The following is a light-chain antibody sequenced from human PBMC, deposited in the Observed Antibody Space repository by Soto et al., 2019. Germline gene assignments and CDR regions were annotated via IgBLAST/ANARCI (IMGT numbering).Light chain of an antibody. CDR3: QQFNKWSPLT. V-gene: IGKV3-15*01. J-gene: IGKJ4*01. CDR2: RAS. CDR1: QSVSSN. Sequence: EIVMTQSPATLSVSPGERATLSCRASQSVSSNLAWYQQKPGQAPRLLIYRASTRATGVPARFSGSVSGTEFTLTISSLQSEDFAVYYCQQFNKWSPLTFGGGTKVEIK.